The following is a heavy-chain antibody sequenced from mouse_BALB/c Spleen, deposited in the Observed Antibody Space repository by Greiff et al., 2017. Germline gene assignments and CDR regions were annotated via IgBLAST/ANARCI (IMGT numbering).Heavy chain of an antibody. Sequence: VMLVESGPGLVAPSQSLSITCTVSGFSLTGYGVNWVRQPPGKGLEWLGMIWGDGSTDYNSALKSRLSISKDNSKSQVFLKMNSLQTDDTARYYCAREGTTVVAYWYFDVWGAGTTVTVSS. V-gene: IGHV2-6-7*01. CDR1: GFSLTGYG. CDR3: AREGTTVVAYWYFDV. D-gene: IGHD1-1*01. J-gene: IGHJ1*01. CDR2: IWGDGST.